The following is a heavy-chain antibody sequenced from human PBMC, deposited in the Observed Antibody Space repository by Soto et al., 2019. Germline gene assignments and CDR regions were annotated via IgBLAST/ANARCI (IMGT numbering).Heavy chain of an antibody. CDR3: ARGVSYRWAY. CDR2: FHHSGTT. J-gene: IGHJ4*02. Sequence: XTLSLPCAVSGGSINTADWWSWVLQPPGKGLEWIGEFHHSGTTNYIQSLTRRLTMSFDKSGNQVSLELTPVSAEDTAVYYCARGVSYRWAYWGQGTLAPVS. D-gene: IGHD3-16*02. CDR1: GGSINTADW. V-gene: IGHV4-4*02.